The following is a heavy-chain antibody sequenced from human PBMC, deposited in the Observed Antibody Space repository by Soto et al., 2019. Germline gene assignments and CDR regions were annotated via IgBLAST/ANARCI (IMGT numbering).Heavy chain of an antibody. CDR1: GYTFSSYD. CDR2: MNPTSGDT. D-gene: IGHD3-10*01. Sequence: QVQLVQSGAGVKKPGASGKVSCKASGYTFSSYDINWVRQATGQGLEWMGWMNPTSGDTGYAQKFQGRVTMTRNTSITTAYMELYSLRSEDTAVYYCAKVSRRGSAIDFDYWGQGTLVTVSP. J-gene: IGHJ4*02. CDR3: AKVSRRGSAIDFDY. V-gene: IGHV1-8*01.